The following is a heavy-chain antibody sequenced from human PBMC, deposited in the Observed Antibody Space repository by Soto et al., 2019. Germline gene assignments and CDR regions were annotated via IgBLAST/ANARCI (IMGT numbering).Heavy chain of an antibody. Sequence: GGSLRLSCAASGFTFSTYFTTYWMHWVRQAPGEGLMWVSGINSEGSNTYYADSVKGRFTISRDNAKNTLYLQMNSLRADDTAVYFCATIFDFWGQGTLVTVSS. CDR1: GFTFSTYFTTYW. CDR3: ATIFDF. V-gene: IGHV3-74*01. CDR2: INSEGSNT. J-gene: IGHJ4*02.